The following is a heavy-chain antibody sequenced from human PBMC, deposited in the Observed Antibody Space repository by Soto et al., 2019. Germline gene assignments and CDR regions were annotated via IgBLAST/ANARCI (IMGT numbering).Heavy chain of an antibody. D-gene: IGHD2-15*01. CDR2: TYYRSKWYN. Sequence: SQTLSLTCAISGDSVSSNSAAWNWIRQSPSRGLEWLGRTYYRSKWYNDYAVSVKSRITINPDTSKNQFSLQLNSVTPEDTAVYYCARGPTHIVVVVAATPDPMANWFDPWGQGTLVTVSS. CDR3: ARGPTHIVVVVAATPDPMANWFDP. CDR1: GDSVSSNSAA. V-gene: IGHV6-1*01. J-gene: IGHJ5*02.